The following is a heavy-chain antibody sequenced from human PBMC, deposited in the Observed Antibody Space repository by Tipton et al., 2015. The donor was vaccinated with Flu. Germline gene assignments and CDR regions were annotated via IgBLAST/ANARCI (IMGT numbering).Heavy chain of an antibody. CDR1: GYTFTSYG. CDR3: ARGRLVVVPAAIPWWFAP. Sequence: QLVQSGAEVKKPGASVKVSCKASGYTFTSYGISWVRQAPGQGLEWMGWISAYNGNTNYAQKLQGRVTMTTDTSTSTAYMELRSLRSGNTAVYYCARGRLVVVPAAIPWWFAPWGQGTLVTVSS. D-gene: IGHD2-2*02. V-gene: IGHV1-18*01. J-gene: IGHJ5*02. CDR2: ISAYNGNT.